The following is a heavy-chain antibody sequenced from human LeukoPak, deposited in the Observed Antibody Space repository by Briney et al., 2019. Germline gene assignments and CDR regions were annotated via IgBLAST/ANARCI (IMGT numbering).Heavy chain of an antibody. J-gene: IGHJ4*02. CDR2: INHNGNVN. V-gene: IGHV3-7*01. D-gene: IGHD2-15*01. CDR3: AKDAATPALDY. Sequence: QTGGSLRLSCAASGFTFSSYWMNWARQAPGKGLEWVASINHNGNVNYYADFVKGRFTISRDNPKSTLFLQINSLRGEDTAVYYCAKDAATPALDYWGQGTLVTVSS. CDR1: GFTFSSYW.